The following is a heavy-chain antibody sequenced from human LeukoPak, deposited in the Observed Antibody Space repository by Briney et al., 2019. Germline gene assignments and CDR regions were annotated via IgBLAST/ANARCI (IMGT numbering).Heavy chain of an antibody. V-gene: IGHV1-69*05. J-gene: IGHJ4*02. CDR3: ASSPGYSYGYDYFDY. CDR1: GTFXXXX. CDR2: IIPIFGTA. D-gene: IGHD5-18*01. Sequence: GTFXXXXISWXXXAPGXXLEXXXXIIPIFGTANYAQKFQGRVTITTDESTSTAYMELSSLRSEDTAVYYCASSPGYSYGYDYFDYWGQGTLVTVSS.